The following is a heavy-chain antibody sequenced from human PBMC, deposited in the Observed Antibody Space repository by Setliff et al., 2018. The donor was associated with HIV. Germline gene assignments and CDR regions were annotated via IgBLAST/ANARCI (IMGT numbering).Heavy chain of an antibody. Sequence: ASVKVSCKASGYTFTDFYIHWVRQAPGQGLEWIGRVNPKSGVADYLRKFQGRVTMTTDTSTNTAHMELIRPRFDDTAVYYCARAHFLVAMTRNWFDPWGQGTLVTVSS. CDR3: ARAHFLVAMTRNWFDP. D-gene: IGHD5-12*01. CDR2: VNPKSGVA. CDR1: GYTFTDFY. V-gene: IGHV1-2*06. J-gene: IGHJ5*02.